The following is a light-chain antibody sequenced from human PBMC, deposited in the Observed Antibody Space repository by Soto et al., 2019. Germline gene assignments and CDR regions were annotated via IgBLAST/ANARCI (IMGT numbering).Light chain of an antibody. J-gene: IGLJ1*01. CDR1: NIGSKS. Sequence: SYELTQPPSVSVAPGQTSRITCWGNNIGSKSVHWYQQKPGQAPVLVVYDDSDRPSGIPKRFSGSNSGNTGTLTISRVEAGDEADYYCQVWDSSSDHYVFGTGTKVTVL. V-gene: IGLV3-21*02. CDR2: DDS. CDR3: QVWDSSSDHYV.